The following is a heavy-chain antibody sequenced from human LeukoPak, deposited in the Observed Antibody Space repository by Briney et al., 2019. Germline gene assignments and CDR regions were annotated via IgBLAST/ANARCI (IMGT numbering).Heavy chain of an antibody. D-gene: IGHD1-26*01. CDR3: ARAAVGTSCCTAVDY. Sequence: PGGSLRLSCAASGFTFSTYAMTWVRQAPGKGLEWVPGISTSGDRTYYADSVKGRFTISRDNSKNTPYLQMNSLRAEDTAEYYCARAAVGTSCCTAVDYWGQGTLVTVSS. J-gene: IGHJ4*02. V-gene: IGHV3-23*01. CDR1: GFTFSTYA. CDR2: ISTSGDRT.